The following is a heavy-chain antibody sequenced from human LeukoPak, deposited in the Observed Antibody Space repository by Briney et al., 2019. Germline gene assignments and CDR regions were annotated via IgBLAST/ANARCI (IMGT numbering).Heavy chain of an antibody. D-gene: IGHD2-15*01. CDR2: VYSGGGT. V-gene: IGHV3-66*01. CDR1: GFTVSSNY. J-gene: IGHJ4*02. Sequence: GGSLRLSCAASGFTVSSNYMSWVRQAPGKGLEWVSVVYSGGGTSYADFVKGRFTISRDNSKNTLYLQMNSLRAEDTAVYYCARDLGHCTDGNCQTRGQGTLVTVSS. CDR3: ARDLGHCTDGNCQT.